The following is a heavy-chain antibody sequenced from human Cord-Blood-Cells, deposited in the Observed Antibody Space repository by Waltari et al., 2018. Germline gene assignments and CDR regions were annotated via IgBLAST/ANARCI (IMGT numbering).Heavy chain of an antibody. D-gene: IGHD6-13*01. J-gene: IGHJ3*02. CDR1: GGTFSSYA. Sequence: QVQLVQSGAEVKKPGSSVKVSCKASGGTFSSYAISWVRQAPGKGFESMGGIIPILGTTNYAQKFKSRLTITADESTSTAYMELSSLRSEATAVYYWARQPAYDAFGIWGQGTMVTVAS. CDR3: ARQPAYDAFGI. CDR2: IIPILGTT. V-gene: IGHV1-69*01.